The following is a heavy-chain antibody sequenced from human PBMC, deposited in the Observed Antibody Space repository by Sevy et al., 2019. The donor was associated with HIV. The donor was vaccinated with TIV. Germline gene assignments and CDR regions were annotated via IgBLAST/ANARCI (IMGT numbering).Heavy chain of an antibody. J-gene: IGHJ4*02. CDR3: ARGQGLDY. CDR2: IRYDGNEK. CDR1: GFIFSSYG. V-gene: IGHV3-30*02. Sequence: GGSLRLSCAASGFIFSSYGMHWVRQAPGKGLDWVAFIRYDGNEKYFADSVRGRFTISRDNSKNTLYLQMSKLRSEDTAVYYCARGQGLDYWGQGTLVTVSS.